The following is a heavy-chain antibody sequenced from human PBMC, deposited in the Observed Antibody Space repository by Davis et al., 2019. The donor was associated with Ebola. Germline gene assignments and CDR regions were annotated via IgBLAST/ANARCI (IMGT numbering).Heavy chain of an antibody. D-gene: IGHD2-2*01. CDR1: GYTFTGYY. J-gene: IGHJ6*03. V-gene: IGHV1-46*01. CDR2: INPSGGAT. Sequence: ASVKVSCKASGYTFTGYYVHWVRQAPGQGLEWMGIINPSGGATTYTRKFRGRVTLTRDTSTNTVYMELSSLRSEDTAVYYCARDEYCTSTRCLLYYYYYMDVWGKGTTVTVSS. CDR3: ARDEYCTSTRCLLYYYYYMDV.